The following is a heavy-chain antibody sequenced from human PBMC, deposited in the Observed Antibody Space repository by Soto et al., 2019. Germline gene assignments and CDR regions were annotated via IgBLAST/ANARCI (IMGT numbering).Heavy chain of an antibody. Sequence: SDTPSLTYPVYGRPSSASSWSWIRQPPDSRLEWIGEINHSGSTNYNPSLKSRVTISVDTSKNQFSLKLSSVTAADTAVYYCARGSMVRGVNINYYYYYGMDVWGQGTTVT. V-gene: IGHV4-34*01. D-gene: IGHD3-10*01. CDR3: ARGSMVRGVNINYYYYYGMDV. J-gene: IGHJ6*02. CDR1: GRPSSASS. CDR2: INHSGST.